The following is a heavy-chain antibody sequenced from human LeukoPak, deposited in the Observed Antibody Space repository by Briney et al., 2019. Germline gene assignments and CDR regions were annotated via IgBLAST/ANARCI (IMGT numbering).Heavy chain of an antibody. V-gene: IGHV4-38-2*02. CDR3: ARLPYSSGWIIDY. D-gene: IGHD6-19*01. CDR1: GYSISSGYY. CDR2: IYHSGST. J-gene: IGHJ4*02. Sequence: SETLSLTCTVSGYSISSGYYWGWIRPPPGKGLEWIGSIYHSGSTYYNPSLKSRVTISVDTSKNQFSLKLSSVTAADTAVYYCARLPYSSGWIIDYWGQGTLVTVSA.